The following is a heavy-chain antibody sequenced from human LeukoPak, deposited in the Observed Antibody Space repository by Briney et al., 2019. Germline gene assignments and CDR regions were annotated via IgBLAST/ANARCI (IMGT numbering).Heavy chain of an antibody. J-gene: IGHJ5*02. CDR2: ISAYNGNT. V-gene: IGHV1-18*01. Sequence: RASVKVSCKASGYTFTSYGISWVRQAPGQGLEWMGWISAYNGNTNYAQKLQGRVTMTTDTSTSAAYMELRSLRSDDTAVYYCARDVAGGWFDPWGQGTLVTVSS. D-gene: IGHD2-8*02. CDR1: GYTFTSYG. CDR3: ARDVAGGWFDP.